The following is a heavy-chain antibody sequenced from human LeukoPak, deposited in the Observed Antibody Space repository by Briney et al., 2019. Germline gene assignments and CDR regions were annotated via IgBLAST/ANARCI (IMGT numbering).Heavy chain of an antibody. D-gene: IGHD6-19*01. Sequence: GGSLRLSCAASGFTFSSYAMSWVRQAPGKGLEWVSAISGSGGSTYYADSVKGRFTISRDNSKNTLYLQMNSLRAEDTAVYYCAKDTIARYSSGWFDAFDIWGQGTMVTVSS. CDR2: ISGSGGST. CDR3: AKDTIARYSSGWFDAFDI. V-gene: IGHV3-23*01. J-gene: IGHJ3*02. CDR1: GFTFSSYA.